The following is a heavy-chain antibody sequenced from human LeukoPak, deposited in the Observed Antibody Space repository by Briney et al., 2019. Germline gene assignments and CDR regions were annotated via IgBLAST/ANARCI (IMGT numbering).Heavy chain of an antibody. D-gene: IGHD3-22*01. J-gene: IGHJ4*02. Sequence: SGGSLRLSCAASGFTFSSYAMSWVRQAPGKGLEWVSGISGSGGSTYYTDSVKGRFTISRDNSKNTLYLQMNSLRVEDTAVNYCAKDRTGHDSSGYYYFDYWGQGTLVTVSS. CDR3: AKDRTGHDSSGYYYFDY. CDR2: ISGSGGST. V-gene: IGHV3-23*01. CDR1: GFTFSSYA.